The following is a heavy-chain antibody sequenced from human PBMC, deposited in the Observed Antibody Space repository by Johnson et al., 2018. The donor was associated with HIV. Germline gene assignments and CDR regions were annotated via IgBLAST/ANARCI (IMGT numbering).Heavy chain of an antibody. CDR3: ARRPNHDILTGKGGAFDI. J-gene: IGHJ3*02. D-gene: IGHD3-9*01. Sequence: QVQLVESGGGVVQPGRSLRLSCAASGFTFSSYAMHWVRQAPGKGLEWVAVISYDGSDKYYADSVKGRFTISRDSSKNTLSLQMNSLRAEDTALYYCARRPNHDILTGKGGAFDIWGQGTMVTVSS. V-gene: IGHV3-30*04. CDR1: GFTFSSYA. CDR2: ISYDGSDK.